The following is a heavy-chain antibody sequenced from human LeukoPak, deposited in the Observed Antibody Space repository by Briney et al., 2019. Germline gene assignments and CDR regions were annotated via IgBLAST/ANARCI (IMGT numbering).Heavy chain of an antibody. D-gene: IGHD3-22*01. J-gene: IGHJ4*02. CDR2: TSGSGGST. V-gene: IGHV3-23*01. CDR1: GFTFSSYA. CDR3: AKDPMIVVKYFDY. Sequence: PGGSLRLSCAASGFTFSSYAMSWVRQAPGKGLEWVSATSGSGGSTYYADSVKGRFTISRDNSKNTLYLQMNSLRAEDTAVYYCAKDPMIVVKYFDYWGQGTLVTVSS.